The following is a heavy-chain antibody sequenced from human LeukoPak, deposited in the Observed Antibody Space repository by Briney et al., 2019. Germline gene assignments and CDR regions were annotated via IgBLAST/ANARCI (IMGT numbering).Heavy chain of an antibody. CDR2: IDYSGSA. Sequence: SETLSLTCRVPGGSISTFYWSWIRQPPGEGLERIGYIDYSGSAYYNPSLKSRVSMSVDTSTNQLSLKLSSVTAADTAVYYCARRKGIGPYRDWFDPWGQGTLVTVSS. D-gene: IGHD1-1*01. CDR3: ARRKGIGPYRDWFDP. V-gene: IGHV4-59*08. CDR1: GGSISTFY. J-gene: IGHJ5*02.